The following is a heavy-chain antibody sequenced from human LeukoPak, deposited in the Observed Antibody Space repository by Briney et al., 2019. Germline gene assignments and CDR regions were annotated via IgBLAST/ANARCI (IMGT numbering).Heavy chain of an antibody. V-gene: IGHV1-46*01. CDR2: INPSGGST. CDR3: ARKSLRYFDWLRKDAFDI. J-gene: IGHJ3*02. Sequence: ASVKVSCKASGYTFTSYYMHWVRQAPGQGLEWMGIINPSGGSTSYAQKFQGRVTMTRNTSISTAYMELSSLRSEDTAVYYCARKSLRYFDWLRKDAFDIWGQGTMVTVSS. D-gene: IGHD3-9*01. CDR1: GYTFTSYY.